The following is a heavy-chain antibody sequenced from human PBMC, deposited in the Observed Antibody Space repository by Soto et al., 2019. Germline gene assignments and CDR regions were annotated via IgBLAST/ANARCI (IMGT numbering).Heavy chain of an antibody. Sequence: QVQLQESGPGLVKPSETLSLTCTVSGASINSHYWTWIRQPPGKGLEWIGSIYFSGRPNYNPSLKGRVSISVDRAKSQFSLNLTAVTAADTAMYYCARELSYGMDVWGQGTTVIVSS. V-gene: IGHV4-59*11. CDR1: GASINSHY. J-gene: IGHJ6*02. CDR2: IYFSGRP. CDR3: ARELSYGMDV.